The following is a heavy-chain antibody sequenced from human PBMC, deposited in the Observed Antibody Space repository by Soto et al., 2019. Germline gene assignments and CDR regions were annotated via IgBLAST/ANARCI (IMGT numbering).Heavy chain of an antibody. CDR3: AKGGGGDHGY. V-gene: IGHV3-23*01. D-gene: IGHD2-21*02. Sequence: EVQLLESGGGLVQPGGSLRLSCAASGFTFSSSDMSWVRQAPGKGLEWVSSITRTGDVTHYADSVKGRFTISRDNSKNTVHLQKNNRRDGDTAVFFWAKGGGGDHGYWGQGTLVAVSS. CDR2: ITRTGDVT. CDR1: GFTFSSSD. J-gene: IGHJ4*02.